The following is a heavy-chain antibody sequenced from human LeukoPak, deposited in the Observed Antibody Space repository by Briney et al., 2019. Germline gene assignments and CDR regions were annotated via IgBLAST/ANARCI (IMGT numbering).Heavy chain of an antibody. J-gene: IGHJ4*02. V-gene: IGHV3-20*04. CDR1: GFTFDDYG. CDR3: AKVNIVATIFDY. Sequence: GGSLRLSCAASGFTFDDYGMSWVRQAPGKGLEWVSGINWNGGSTGYADSVKGRFTISRDNSKNTLYLQMNSLRAEDTAVYYCAKVNIVATIFDYWGQGTLVTVSS. D-gene: IGHD5-12*01. CDR2: INWNGGST.